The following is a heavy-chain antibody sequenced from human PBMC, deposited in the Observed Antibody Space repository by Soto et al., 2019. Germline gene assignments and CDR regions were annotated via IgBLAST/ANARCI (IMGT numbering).Heavy chain of an antibody. CDR1: GFTFSSYG. J-gene: IGHJ6*02. Sequence: GGSLRLSCAASGFTFSSYGMRWVRQAPGKGLEWVAVISYDGSNKYYADSVKGRFTISRDNSKNTLYLQMNSLRAEDTAVYYCAKDEWLRYFDWSTPYYYGMDVWGQGTTVTVSS. CDR2: ISYDGSNK. CDR3: AKDEWLRYFDWSTPYYYGMDV. D-gene: IGHD3-9*01. V-gene: IGHV3-30*18.